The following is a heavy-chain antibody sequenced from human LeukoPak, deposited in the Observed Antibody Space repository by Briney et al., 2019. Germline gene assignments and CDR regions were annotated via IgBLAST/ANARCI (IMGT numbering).Heavy chain of an antibody. D-gene: IGHD2-15*01. CDR2: INHSGST. Sequence: SETLSLTCAVYGGSFSGYYGSWIRRPPGKGLEWIGVINHSGSTNYNPSLKSRVTITVDTSKNQFSLKLSSVTAADTAVYYCSGYDCSGGSCYRYYYYGMDVWGQGTTVTVPS. V-gene: IGHV4-34*01. CDR3: SGYDCSGGSCYRYYYYGMDV. CDR1: GGSFSGYY. J-gene: IGHJ6*02.